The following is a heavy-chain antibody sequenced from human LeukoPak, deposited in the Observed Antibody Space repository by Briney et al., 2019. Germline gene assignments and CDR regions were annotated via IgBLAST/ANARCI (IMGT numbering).Heavy chain of an antibody. CDR1: GGSISSGDYY. CDR3: ARAEPRYYDFWSGPRVWFDP. D-gene: IGHD3-3*01. CDR2: IYYSGST. Sequence: SETLSLTCTVSGGSISSGDYYWSWIRQPPGKGLEWIGYIYYSGSTYYNPSLKSRVTISVDTSKNQFSLKLSSVTAADTAVYYCARAEPRYYDFWSGPRVWFDPWGQGTLVTVSS. J-gene: IGHJ5*02. V-gene: IGHV4-30-4*01.